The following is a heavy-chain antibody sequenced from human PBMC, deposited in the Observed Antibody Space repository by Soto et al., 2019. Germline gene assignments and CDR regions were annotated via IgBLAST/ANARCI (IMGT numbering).Heavy chain of an antibody. D-gene: IGHD2-2*01. Sequence: GGSLRLSCVGSGFSFSSCGMQWVRQAPGKGLEWVAATTYDGSNKYYADSVKGRFTISRDNSKNTLYLQMNSLRAEDTAVYYCAKDFGGYCSSTSCSVSNGMDVWGQGTTVTVSS. CDR2: TTYDGSNK. J-gene: IGHJ6*02. CDR1: GFSFSSCG. V-gene: IGHV3-30*18. CDR3: AKDFGGYCSSTSCSVSNGMDV.